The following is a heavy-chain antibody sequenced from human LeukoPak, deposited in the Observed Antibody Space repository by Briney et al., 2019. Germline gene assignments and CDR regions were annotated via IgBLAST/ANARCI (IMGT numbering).Heavy chain of an antibody. CDR2: NIPILGIA. Sequence: SVKVSCKASGGTFSSYAISWVRQAPGQGLEWMGRNIPILGIANYAQKFQGRVTITADKSTSTAYMELRSLRSDDTAVYYCARDIAAARYDWFDPWGQGTLVTVSS. CDR1: GGTFSSYA. CDR3: ARDIAAARYDWFDP. V-gene: IGHV1-69*04. J-gene: IGHJ5*02. D-gene: IGHD6-13*01.